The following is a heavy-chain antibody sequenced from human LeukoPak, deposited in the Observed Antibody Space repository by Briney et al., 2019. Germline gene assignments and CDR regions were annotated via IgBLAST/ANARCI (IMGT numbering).Heavy chain of an antibody. CDR3: ARGNYDFWSGYYDY. D-gene: IGHD3-3*01. V-gene: IGHV4-59*01. CDR1: GGSISSYY. J-gene: IGHJ4*02. CDR2: IYYSGST. Sequence: SETLSLTCTVSGGSISSYYWSWIRQPPGKGLEWIGYIYYSGSTNYNPSLKSRVAISVDTSKNQFSLKLSSVTAADTVVYYCARGNYDFWSGYYDYWGQGTLVTVSS.